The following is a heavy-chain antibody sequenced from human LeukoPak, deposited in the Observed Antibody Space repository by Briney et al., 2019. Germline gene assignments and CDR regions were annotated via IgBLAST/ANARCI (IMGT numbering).Heavy chain of an antibody. V-gene: IGHV3-30-3*01. Sequence: GRSLRLSCAASGFTFSSYAMHWVRQAPGKGLEWVAVISYDGSNKYYADSVKGRFTISGDNSKNTLYLQMNSLRAEDTAVYYCARGSYYDSSGYYSNWGQGTLVTVPS. CDR3: ARGSYYDSSGYYSN. CDR1: GFTFSSYA. CDR2: ISYDGSNK. D-gene: IGHD3-22*01. J-gene: IGHJ4*02.